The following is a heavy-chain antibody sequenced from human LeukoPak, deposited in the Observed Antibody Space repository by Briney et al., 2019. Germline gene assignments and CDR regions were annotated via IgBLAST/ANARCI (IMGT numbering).Heavy chain of an antibody. CDR2: IYYSGST. J-gene: IGHJ4*02. CDR3: ARQDYDYVWGSYRLYYFDY. CDR1: GGSISSSSYY. V-gene: IGHV4-39*01. Sequence: PSETLSLTCTVSGGSISSSSYYWGWIRQPPGKGLERIGSIYYSGSTYYNPSLKSRVTISVDTSKNQFSLKLSSVTAADTAVYYCARQDYDYVWGSYRLYYFDYWGQGTLVTVSS. D-gene: IGHD3-16*02.